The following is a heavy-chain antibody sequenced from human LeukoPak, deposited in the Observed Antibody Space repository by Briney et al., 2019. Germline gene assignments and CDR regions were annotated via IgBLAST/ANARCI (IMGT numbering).Heavy chain of an antibody. J-gene: IGHJ4*02. Sequence: GGSLRLSCAASGITFTNYGMHWVRQAPGKGPEWVAVISYDGSDKYYADPVKGRFTISRDNSKNPLYLQMNSLRAEDTAVYYCARDTSLIVVVISTPDYWGQGTLVTVSS. CDR2: ISYDGSDK. D-gene: IGHD3-22*01. CDR1: GITFTNYG. V-gene: IGHV3-30*03. CDR3: ARDTSLIVVVISTPDY.